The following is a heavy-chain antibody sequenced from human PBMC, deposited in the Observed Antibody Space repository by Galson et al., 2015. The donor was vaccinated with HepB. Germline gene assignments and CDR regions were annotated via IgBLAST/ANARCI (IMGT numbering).Heavy chain of an antibody. CDR2: ISGSGGNT. CDR1: GFIFSSYS. J-gene: IGHJ4*02. D-gene: IGHD4-17*01. Sequence: SLRLSCAASGFIFSSYSMTWVRLAPGKGLEWLSTISGSGGNTYYADSVKGRFTISRDNSKNMLYLQINSLRAEDAAVYYCAKGLLRNSDYWGQGTLVTVSS. CDR3: AKGLLRNSDY. V-gene: IGHV3-23*01.